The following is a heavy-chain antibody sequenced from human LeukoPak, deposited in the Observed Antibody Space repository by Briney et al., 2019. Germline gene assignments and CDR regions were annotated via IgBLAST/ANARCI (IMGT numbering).Heavy chain of an antibody. CDR2: IYYSGST. CDR1: GGSISSYY. D-gene: IGHD4-17*01. Sequence: SETLSLTCTVSGGSISSYYWSWIRQPPGKGLEWIGYIYYSGSTNYNPSLKSRVTISVDTSKNQFSLKLNSVTAVDTAVYYCARTLYGDYYFDYWGQGTLVTVSS. CDR3: ARTLYGDYYFDY. J-gene: IGHJ4*02. V-gene: IGHV4-59*12.